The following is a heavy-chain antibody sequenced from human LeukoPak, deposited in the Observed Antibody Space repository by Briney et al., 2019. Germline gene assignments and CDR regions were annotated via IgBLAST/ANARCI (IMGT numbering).Heavy chain of an antibody. V-gene: IGHV1-18*01. CDR1: GYTFTGYG. CDR2: ISAYNGNT. J-gene: IGHJ4*02. Sequence: ASVKVSCKASGYTFTGYGISWVRQAPGQGLEWMGWISAYNGNTNYAQKLQGRVTMTTDTSTSTAYMELRSLRSDDTAVYYCARDDELMDTAMVNGLDYWGQGTLVTVSS. D-gene: IGHD5-18*01. CDR3: ARDDELMDTAMVNGLDY.